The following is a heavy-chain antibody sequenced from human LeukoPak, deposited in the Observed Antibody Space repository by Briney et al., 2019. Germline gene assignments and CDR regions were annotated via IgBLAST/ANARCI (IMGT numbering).Heavy chain of an antibody. CDR1: GFTFSSYA. Sequence: GRSLRLSCAASGFTFSSYAMHWVRQAPGKGLEWVAVISYDGSNKYYADSVKGRFTISRDNSKNTLYLQMNSLRAEDTAVYYCARENPIWFGDEHYFDYWGQGTLVTVSS. V-gene: IGHV3-30-3*01. CDR3: ARENPIWFGDEHYFDY. J-gene: IGHJ4*02. D-gene: IGHD3-10*01. CDR2: ISYDGSNK.